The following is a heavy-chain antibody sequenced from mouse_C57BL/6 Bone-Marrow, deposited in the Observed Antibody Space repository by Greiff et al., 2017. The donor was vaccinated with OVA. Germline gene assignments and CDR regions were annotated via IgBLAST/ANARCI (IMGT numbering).Heavy chain of an antibody. CDR1: GYAFSSSW. Sequence: VQLQQSGPELVKPGASVKISCKASGYAFSSSWMNWVKQRPGKGLEWIGRIYPGDGDTNYNGKFKGKATLTADKSSSTAYMQLSSLTSEDSAVYFCARRGGYYYGSSYGWFAYWGQGTLVTVSA. J-gene: IGHJ3*01. V-gene: IGHV1-82*01. CDR3: ARRGGYYYGSSYGWFAY. CDR2: IYPGDGDT. D-gene: IGHD1-1*01.